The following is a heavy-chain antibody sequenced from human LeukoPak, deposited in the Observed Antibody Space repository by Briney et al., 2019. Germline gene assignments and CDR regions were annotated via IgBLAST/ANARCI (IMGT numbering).Heavy chain of an antibody. CDR3: ARSTAGLDY. CDR2: IRQDGSEK. J-gene: IGHJ4*02. D-gene: IGHD1-1*01. CDR1: GFTFSNYW. V-gene: IGHV3-7*01. Sequence: GGSLRLSCAASGFTFSNYWMNWVRQAPGKGLEWVANIRQDGSEKYYVDSMRGRFTISRDNAKNSLYLQMSSLRAEDTAAYYCARSTAGLDYWGQGTLVPSPQ.